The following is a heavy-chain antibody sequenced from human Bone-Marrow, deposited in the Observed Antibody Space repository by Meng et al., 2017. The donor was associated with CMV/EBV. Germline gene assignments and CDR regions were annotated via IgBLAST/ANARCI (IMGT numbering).Heavy chain of an antibody. CDR3: ARDEGVPAAVDY. V-gene: IGHV3-21*01. D-gene: IGHD2-2*01. CDR1: GFTFSSYS. J-gene: IGHJ4*02. CDR2: ISSSSSYI. Sequence: GGSLRLSCAASGFTFSSYSMNWVRQAPGKGLEWVSSISSSSSYIYYADSVKGRFTISRDNAKNSLYLQMNGLRAEDTAVYYCARDEGVPAAVDYWGQGTLVTVSS.